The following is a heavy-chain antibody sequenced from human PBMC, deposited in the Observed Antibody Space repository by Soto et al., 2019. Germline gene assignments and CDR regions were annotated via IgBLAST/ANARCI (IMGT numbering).Heavy chain of an antibody. CDR2: INHSGST. D-gene: IGHD2-15*01. Sequence: PSATLSLTCAVYGGSFSGYYWSWIRQPPGKGLEWIGEINHSGSTNYNPSLKSRVTISVDTSKNQFSLKLSSVTAADTAVYYCARAELGYCSGGSCYTSYYYYYMDVWGKGTTVTVSS. J-gene: IGHJ6*03. CDR3: ARAELGYCSGGSCYTSYYYYYMDV. CDR1: GGSFSGYY. V-gene: IGHV4-34*01.